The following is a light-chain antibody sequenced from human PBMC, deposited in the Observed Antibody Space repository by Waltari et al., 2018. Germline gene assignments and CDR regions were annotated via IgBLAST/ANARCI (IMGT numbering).Light chain of an antibody. Sequence: SYGLTQPPSLSVAPGQTATITCGGNDIGRKTVHWYQQRPGQAPVLVVFDDDNRHSGIPERFSGSNSGGSATLTISRVEDGDEAEYYCQVWDGTKDHPYVLFGGGTKLTVL. CDR2: DDD. CDR3: QVWDGTKDHPYVL. V-gene: IGLV3-21*02. J-gene: IGLJ2*01. CDR1: DIGRKT.